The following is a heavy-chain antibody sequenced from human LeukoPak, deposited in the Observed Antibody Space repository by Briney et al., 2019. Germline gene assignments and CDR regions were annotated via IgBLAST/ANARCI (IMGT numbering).Heavy chain of an antibody. V-gene: IGHV4-59*01. D-gene: IGHD3-22*01. CDR3: ARGRDYYDSSGYYYEGTIVDY. CDR1: GGSISSYY. J-gene: IGHJ4*02. Sequence: SETLSLTCTVSGGSISSYYWSWIRQPPGKGLEWIGYIYYSGSTNYNPSLKSRVAISVDTSKNQFSLKLSSVTAADTAAYYCARGRDYYDSSGYYYEGTIVDYWGQGTLVTVSS. CDR2: IYYSGST.